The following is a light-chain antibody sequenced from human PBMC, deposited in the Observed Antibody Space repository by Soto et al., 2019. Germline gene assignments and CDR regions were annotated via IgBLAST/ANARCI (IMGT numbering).Light chain of an antibody. J-gene: IGKJ1*01. CDR2: AAS. CDR1: QGISNY. CDR3: QKYNSAPRT. Sequence: DIQMTQSPSYLSASVGDRVTITCRASQGISNYLAWCQQKPGKVPKLLIYAASTLQSGVPSRFSGSGSGTDVTLTISSLQPEDVATYYCQKYNSAPRTFGQGTKVEIK. V-gene: IGKV1-27*01.